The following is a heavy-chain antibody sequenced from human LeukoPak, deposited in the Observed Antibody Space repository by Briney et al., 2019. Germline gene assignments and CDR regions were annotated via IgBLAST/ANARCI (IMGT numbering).Heavy chain of an antibody. V-gene: IGHV3-23*01. CDR2: ISGSGSTT. CDR1: EFTFSSYA. Sequence: GGSLRLSCAASEFTFSSYAMSWVRQAPGKGLEWVSAISGSGSTTYYAGSVKGRFTVSRDNSKNTLYLQMNSLRAEDTAVYYCAKNLRLPRDSFDCWGQGTLVTVSS. J-gene: IGHJ4*02. D-gene: IGHD2-15*01. CDR3: AKNLRLPRDSFDC.